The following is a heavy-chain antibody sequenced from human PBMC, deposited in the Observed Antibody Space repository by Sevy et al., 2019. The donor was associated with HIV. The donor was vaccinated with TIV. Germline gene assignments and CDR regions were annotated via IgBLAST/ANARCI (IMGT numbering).Heavy chain of an antibody. Sequence: ASVKVSCKVSGYTLTELSMHWVRQAPGKGLEWMGGFDPEDGETIYAQKFQGRVTMTGDTSTDTAYMELSSLRSEDTAVYYCATVGASTDGAFDIWGQGTMVTVSS. J-gene: IGHJ3*02. CDR1: GYTLTELS. CDR3: ATVGASTDGAFDI. V-gene: IGHV1-24*01. D-gene: IGHD1-26*01. CDR2: FDPEDGET.